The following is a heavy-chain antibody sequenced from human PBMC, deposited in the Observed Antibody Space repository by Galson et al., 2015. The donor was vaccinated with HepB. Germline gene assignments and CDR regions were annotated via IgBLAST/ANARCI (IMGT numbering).Heavy chain of an antibody. CDR1: GGSISSYY. CDR3: ARVVAAACDY. J-gene: IGHJ4*02. CDR2: IYYSGST. V-gene: IGHV4-59*01. Sequence: TLSLTCTVSGGSISSYYWSWIRQPPGKGLEWIGYIYYSGSTNYNPSLKSRVTISVDTSKNQFSLKLSSVTAADTAVYYCARVVAAACDYWGQGTLVTVSS. D-gene: IGHD6-13*01.